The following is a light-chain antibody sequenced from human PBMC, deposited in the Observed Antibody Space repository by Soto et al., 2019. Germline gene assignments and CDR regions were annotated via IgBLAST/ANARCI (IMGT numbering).Light chain of an antibody. V-gene: IGKV3-15*01. CDR1: QSVSSN. J-gene: IGKJ2*01. CDR3: QHYSGSRLYT. CDR2: GAS. Sequence: EIEMTQSPATLSLSPGERATLYCWASQSVSSNLAWYQQKPGQAPRLLIYGASTRVTGVPARFSGSGSGTEFILIISSLQSEDFAVYYCQHYSGSRLYTFGQGTRLEIK.